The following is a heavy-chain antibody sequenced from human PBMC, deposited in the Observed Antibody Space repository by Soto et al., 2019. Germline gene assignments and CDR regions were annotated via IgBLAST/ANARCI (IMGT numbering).Heavy chain of an antibody. CDR2: IYYSGNT. J-gene: IGHJ5*02. V-gene: IGHV4-61*01. CDR3: ARIPVDTSMICWFDP. D-gene: IGHD5-18*01. Sequence: PSETLSLTCTVSGDSVTSGNYYWSWIRQPPGKGLEWFGYIYYSGNTNYSPSLKSRVTISLDTSHNQFSLKLSSVTAADTAVYYCARIPVDTSMICWFDPSGEGTVLTV. CDR1: GDSVTSGNYY.